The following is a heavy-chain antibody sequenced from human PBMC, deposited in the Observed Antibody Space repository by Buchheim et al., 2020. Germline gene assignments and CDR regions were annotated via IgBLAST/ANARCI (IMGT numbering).Heavy chain of an antibody. Sequence: QLQLQESGPGLVKPSETLSLTCTVSGGSISSSSYYWGWIRQPPGKGLEWIGSIYYSGSTYYNPSLKSRVTISVDTSKNQFSLKLSSVTAADTAVYYCARHGYNWNYVVVWFDPWGQGTL. CDR2: IYYSGST. CDR3: ARHGYNWNYVVVWFDP. V-gene: IGHV4-39*01. J-gene: IGHJ5*02. CDR1: GGSISSSSYY. D-gene: IGHD1-7*01.